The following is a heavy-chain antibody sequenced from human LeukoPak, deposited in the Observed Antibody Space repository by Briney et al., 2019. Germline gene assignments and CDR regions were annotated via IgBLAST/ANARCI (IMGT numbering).Heavy chain of an antibody. CDR2: INPNSGGT. CDR3: ARIEQQLVYFDY. J-gene: IGHJ4*02. Sequence: GASVKVPCKASGYTSTAYYLHWVRQAPGQGLEWMGWINPNSGGTDYAQKFQGRVTMTRDTSISTVYMELSRLTSDDTAVYYCARIEQQLVYFDYWGQGTLVTVSS. V-gene: IGHV1-2*02. CDR1: GYTSTAYY. D-gene: IGHD6-13*01.